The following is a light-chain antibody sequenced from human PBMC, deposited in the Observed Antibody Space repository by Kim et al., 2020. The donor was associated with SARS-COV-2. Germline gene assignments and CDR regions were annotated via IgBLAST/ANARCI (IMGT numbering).Light chain of an antibody. CDR3: QQYGRLPVT. J-gene: IGKJ3*01. V-gene: IGKV3-20*01. Sequence: EVVLTQPPGTLSLSPGERATLSCRASESVSGSNLAWYQQKPGQAPRLLIYTTSTRATGIPDRFSGSGSGTDFTLTISRLEPEDFAVYYCQQYGRLPVTFGPGTKVDIK. CDR2: TTS. CDR1: ESVSGSN.